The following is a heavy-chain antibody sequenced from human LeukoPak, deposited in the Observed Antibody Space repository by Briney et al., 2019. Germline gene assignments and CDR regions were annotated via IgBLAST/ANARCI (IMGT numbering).Heavy chain of an antibody. J-gene: IGHJ6*02. CDR3: ARGSRTITMVRGVITNYYYGMDV. Sequence: SETLSLTCTVSGGSISSGDYYWSWIRQPPGKGLEWIGYIYYSGSTYYNPSLKSRVTISVDTPKNQFSLKLSSVTAADTAVYYCARGSRTITMVRGVITNYYYGMDVWGQGTTVTVSS. V-gene: IGHV4-30-4*01. CDR2: IYYSGST. D-gene: IGHD3-10*01. CDR1: GGSISSGDYY.